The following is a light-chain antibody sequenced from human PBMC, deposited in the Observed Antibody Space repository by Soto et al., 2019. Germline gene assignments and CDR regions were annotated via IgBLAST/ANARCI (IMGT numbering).Light chain of an antibody. CDR3: QQYNTWPLYT. CDR1: QSVSGN. CDR2: SSS. J-gene: IGKJ2*01. Sequence: EIVMTQSPATLSVSPGERATLSCRASQSVSGNLAWYQQKPGQPPSLLIYSSSTRATGVPARFSGSGSGTEFTLTISSLQSEYFAVYYCQQYNTWPLYTFGQGTKLEIK. V-gene: IGKV3-15*01.